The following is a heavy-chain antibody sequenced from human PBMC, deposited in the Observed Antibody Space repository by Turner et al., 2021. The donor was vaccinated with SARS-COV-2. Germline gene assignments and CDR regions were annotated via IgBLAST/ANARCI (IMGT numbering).Heavy chain of an antibody. V-gene: IGHV3-21*01. CDR1: GFTFSSYS. CDR2: ITGSSGYI. D-gene: IGHD6-19*01. J-gene: IGHJ6*02. Sequence: GFTFSSYSMNWVRQAPGKGLEWVSSITGSSGYINYADSVKGRFTISRDNAKTSLYLQMNSLRAEDTAVYYCARVFPTDSSVWYRYYYYYGMDVWGQGTTVTVSS. CDR3: ARVFPTDSSVWYRYYYYYGMDV.